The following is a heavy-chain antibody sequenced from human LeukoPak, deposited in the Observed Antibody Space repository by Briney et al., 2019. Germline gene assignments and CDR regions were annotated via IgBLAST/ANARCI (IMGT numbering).Heavy chain of an antibody. J-gene: IGHJ4*02. Sequence: SETLSLTCTVSGGSISSNDYYWAWIRQPPGKGLEWIGSIYYGRSTFYNPSLKSRVTISVDTSKNQFSLKLSSVTAADTAVYYCAKTPTALVRGGYYFDNWGQGTLVTVSS. V-gene: IGHV4-39*01. CDR2: IYYGRST. D-gene: IGHD6-6*01. CDR3: AKTPTALVRGGYYFDN. CDR1: GGSISSNDYY.